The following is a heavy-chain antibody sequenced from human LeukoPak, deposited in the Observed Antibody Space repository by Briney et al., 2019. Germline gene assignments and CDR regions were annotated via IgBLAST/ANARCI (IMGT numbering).Heavy chain of an antibody. CDR2: IYYSGDT. V-gene: IGHV4-39*02. J-gene: IGHJ4*02. CDR1: GGSITSSSHY. D-gene: IGHD6-19*01. CDR3: ARDHAVAGRGHDY. Sequence: SETLSLTCTVSGGSITSSSHYWGWIRQPPGKGLEWIGSIYYSGDTYYNPSLKSRVTTSVDTSKSQFSLRLSSVTAADTAVYYCARDHAVAGRGHDYWGQGTLVTVSS.